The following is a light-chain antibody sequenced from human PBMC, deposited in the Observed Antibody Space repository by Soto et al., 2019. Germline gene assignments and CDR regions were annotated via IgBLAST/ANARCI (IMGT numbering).Light chain of an antibody. CDR3: QQYGSSRWT. CDR1: QSVSSSY. CDR2: GAS. J-gene: IGKJ1*01. Sequence: DIVLTQSPGTLSLSPGERATLSCRASQSVSSSYLACYQQKPGQAPRLLIYGASNRATGIPDRFSGSGSGTDFTLTISRLEPEDFAVYYCQQYGSSRWTFGQGTRVDI. V-gene: IGKV3-20*01.